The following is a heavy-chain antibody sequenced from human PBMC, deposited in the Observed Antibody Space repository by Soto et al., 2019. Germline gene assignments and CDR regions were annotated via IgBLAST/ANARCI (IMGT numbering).Heavy chain of an antibody. Sequence: LDPLSHRCAVDGGYSIGYYGSWLRKTPGKGLEWIGEINHSGSTNYNPSLKSRVTISVDTSKNQFSLKLSSVTAADTAVYYCARAPGSSSWYLHWGQGPWVTGSS. J-gene: IGHJ4*02. D-gene: IGHD6-13*01. V-gene: IGHV4-34*01. CDR1: GGYSIGYY. CDR2: INHSGST. CDR3: ARAPGSSSWYLH.